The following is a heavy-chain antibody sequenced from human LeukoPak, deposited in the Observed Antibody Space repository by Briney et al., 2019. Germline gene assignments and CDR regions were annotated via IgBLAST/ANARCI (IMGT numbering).Heavy chain of an antibody. Sequence: ASVKVSCKASGYTFTNYAMNWVRQAPGQGLEWMGWINTNTGNATYAQGFTGRFVFSLDTSVSTAYLQISSLKAADSAEYYCARELGVLPYNYGLDVWGQGTTVIVSS. J-gene: IGHJ6*02. CDR3: ARELGVLPYNYGLDV. CDR2: INTNTGNA. CDR1: GYTFTNYA. D-gene: IGHD3-16*01. V-gene: IGHV7-4-1*02.